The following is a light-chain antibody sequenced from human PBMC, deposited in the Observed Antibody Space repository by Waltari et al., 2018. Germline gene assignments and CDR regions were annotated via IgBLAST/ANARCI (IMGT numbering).Light chain of an antibody. CDR2: KAS. J-gene: IGKJ1*01. Sequence: DIQMTQSPSTLSASVGDRVTITCRASQSISSYLAWYQQKPGKATKLLISKASTLGSGVPARFSGSGSGTEFTLTISSLQPDEFATYYCQQYNRYSTFGQGTKVEIK. CDR1: QSISSY. V-gene: IGKV1-5*03. CDR3: QQYNRYST.